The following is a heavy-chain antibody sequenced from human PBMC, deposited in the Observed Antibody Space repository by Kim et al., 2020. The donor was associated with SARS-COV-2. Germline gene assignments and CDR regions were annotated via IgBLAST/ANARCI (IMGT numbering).Heavy chain of an antibody. CDR2: IVVGSGNT. D-gene: IGHD3-16*01. Sequence: SVKVSCKASGFTFTSSAMQWVRQARGQRLEWIGWIVVGSGNTNYAQKFQERVTITRDMSTSTAYMELSSLRSEDTAVYYCAAGGTRGYYYCYGMDVWGQGTTVTVSS. V-gene: IGHV1-58*02. J-gene: IGHJ6*02. CDR1: GFTFTSSA. CDR3: AAGGTRGYYYCYGMDV.